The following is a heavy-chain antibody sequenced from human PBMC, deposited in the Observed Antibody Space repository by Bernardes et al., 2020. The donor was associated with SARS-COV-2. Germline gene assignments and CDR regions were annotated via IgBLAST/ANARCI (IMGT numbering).Heavy chain of an antibody. CDR3: ARDSVVPAYYYYGMDV. J-gene: IGHJ6*02. Sequence: ASVKVSCKASGYTFTSYGISWVRQAPGQGLEWMGWISAYNGNTNYAQKLQGRVTMTTDTSTSTAYMELRSLRSDDTAVYYCARDSVVPAYYYYGMDVWGQGTTVTVSS. D-gene: IGHD2-2*01. CDR2: ISAYNGNT. V-gene: IGHV1-18*04. CDR1: GYTFTSYG.